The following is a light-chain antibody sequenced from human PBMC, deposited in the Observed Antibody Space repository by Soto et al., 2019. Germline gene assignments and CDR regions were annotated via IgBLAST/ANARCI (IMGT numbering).Light chain of an antibody. Sequence: QSALTQPASVSGSPGQSITISCTGTSSDVGGYNYVSWYQQHPGKAPKLLICDVTNRPSGVSNRFSGSKSGNTASLTISGLQTEDEADYYCSSFASSLPLVFGGGTKVTVL. J-gene: IGLJ2*01. V-gene: IGLV2-14*03. CDR2: DVT. CDR3: SSFASSLPLV. CDR1: SSDVGGYNY.